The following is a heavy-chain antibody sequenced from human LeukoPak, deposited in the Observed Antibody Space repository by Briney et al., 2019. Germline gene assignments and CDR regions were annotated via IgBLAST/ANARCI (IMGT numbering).Heavy chain of an antibody. CDR2: ISWNSGSI. D-gene: IGHD5-24*01. CDR3: ARDTPLGGYNFFSAFDI. J-gene: IGHJ3*02. Sequence: PGRSLRLSCAASGFTFDDYAMHWVRHAPGKGLEWVAGISWNSGSIGYADSVKGRVTISRDNAKNSLYLQMNSLRAEDTAVYYCARDTPLGGYNFFSAFDIWGQGTMVTVSS. CDR1: GFTFDDYA. V-gene: IGHV3-9*01.